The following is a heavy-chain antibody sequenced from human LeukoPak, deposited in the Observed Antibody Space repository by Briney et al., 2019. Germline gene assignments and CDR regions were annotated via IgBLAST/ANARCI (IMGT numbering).Heavy chain of an antibody. V-gene: IGHV3-23*01. Sequence: GGSLRLSCAASGFTFRTYEMNWVRQAPGKGLEWVSGISGSGDSTYYADSVKGRFTISRDNSKNTLYLQMNSLRAEDTAVYYCARRSGIAVAGAFDYWGQGTLVTVSS. J-gene: IGHJ4*02. CDR1: GFTFRTYE. D-gene: IGHD6-19*01. CDR2: ISGSGDST. CDR3: ARRSGIAVAGAFDY.